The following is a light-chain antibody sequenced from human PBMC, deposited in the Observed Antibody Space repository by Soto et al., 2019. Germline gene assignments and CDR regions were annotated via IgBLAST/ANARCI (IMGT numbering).Light chain of an antibody. Sequence: EIVLTQSPGTLSLSPGERATLSRRASQSVSTNYLAWYQQKPGQAPRLLIYGASSRATGIPDRFSGSGSGTDFTLTINRLEPEDFAVYYCQHYDNSPLTFGGGTKVEIK. V-gene: IGKV3-20*01. J-gene: IGKJ4*01. CDR2: GAS. CDR3: QHYDNSPLT. CDR1: QSVSTNY.